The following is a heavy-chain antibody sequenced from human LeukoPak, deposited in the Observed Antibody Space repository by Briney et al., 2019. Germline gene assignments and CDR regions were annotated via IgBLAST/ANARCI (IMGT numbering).Heavy chain of an antibody. CDR1: GLIFSNFA. CDR2: ITGTSGRT. D-gene: IGHD6-13*01. CDR3: AKDHVNAGRLDY. V-gene: IGHV3-23*01. Sequence: GGSLRLSCEVPGLIFSNFAMAWVRQAPGEGLEWLSLITGTSGRTYYAASVKGRFTISTDNSKNTVYLQMDNLRPEDTALYYCAKDHVNAGRLDYWGQGTPVTVSS. J-gene: IGHJ4*02.